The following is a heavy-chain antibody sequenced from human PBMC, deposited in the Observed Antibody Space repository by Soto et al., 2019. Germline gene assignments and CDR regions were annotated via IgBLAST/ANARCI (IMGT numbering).Heavy chain of an antibody. CDR3: ASEGYSSSWLTPGENYYYYYGMDV. CDR1: GYTFTSYG. D-gene: IGHD6-13*01. CDR2: ISAYNGNT. V-gene: IGHV1-18*01. J-gene: IGHJ6*02. Sequence: ASVKVSCKASGYTFTSYGISWGRQAPGQGLEWMGWISAYNGNTNYAQKLQGRVTMTTYTSTSTAYMELRSLRSDHTAVYYCASEGYSSSWLTPGENYYYYYGMDVWGQGTTVTVSS.